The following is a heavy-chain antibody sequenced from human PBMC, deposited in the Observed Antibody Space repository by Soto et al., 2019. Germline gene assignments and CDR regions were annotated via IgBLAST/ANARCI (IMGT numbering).Heavy chain of an antibody. D-gene: IGHD6-19*01. Sequence: EVQLVESGGGLVQPGGSLRLSCAASGFRFSSHSMNWVRQAPGKGLEWISYISSSSSTIYYADSVKGRFTISRDNAGNSLFLQMNSLRAEDTAVYYCATPLGAEAGTPDFWGQGTPVTVSS. CDR2: ISSSSSTI. J-gene: IGHJ4*02. CDR3: ATPLGAEAGTPDF. V-gene: IGHV3-48*01. CDR1: GFRFSSHS.